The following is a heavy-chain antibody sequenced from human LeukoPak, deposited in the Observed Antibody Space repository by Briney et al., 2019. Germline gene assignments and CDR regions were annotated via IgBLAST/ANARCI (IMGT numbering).Heavy chain of an antibody. J-gene: IGHJ4*02. V-gene: IGHV3-74*01. Sequence: PGGSLRLSCAASGFSFSTYWMYWVRQAPGKGLASVARITSDGRITAYADSVKGRFTISRDNAKNTLYLQMNSLRPEDTAVYYCAALSDASGSYPADWGRGTLVTVSS. CDR3: AALSDASGSYPAD. CDR1: GFSFSTYW. CDR2: ITSDGRIT. D-gene: IGHD3-10*01.